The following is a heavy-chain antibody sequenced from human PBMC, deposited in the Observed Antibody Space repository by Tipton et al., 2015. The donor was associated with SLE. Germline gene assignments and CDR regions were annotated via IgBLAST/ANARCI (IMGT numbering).Heavy chain of an antibody. D-gene: IGHD6-19*01. CDR2: ISWNSGSI. J-gene: IGHJ4*02. V-gene: IGHV3-9*01. CDR3: AKDGEQWLAKYYFDY. Sequence: SLRLSCAASGFTFDDYAMHWVRQAPGKGLEWVSGISWNSGSIGYADSVKGRFTISRDNAKNSLYLQMYSLRAEDTALYYCAKDGEQWLAKYYFDYWGQGTLVTVSS. CDR1: GFTFDDYA.